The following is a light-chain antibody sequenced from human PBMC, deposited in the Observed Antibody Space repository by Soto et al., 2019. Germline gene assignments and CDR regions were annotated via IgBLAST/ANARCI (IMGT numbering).Light chain of an antibody. V-gene: IGKV1-39*01. J-gene: IGKJ1*01. CDR1: QSISNY. CDR3: QQGYSTLWT. Sequence: ITMTQSPPSLSASVGDRVTIPCRASQSISNYLNWYQQKPGKAPKLLIYAASTLQSGVPSRFSGSGSGTDFTLTISSLQPEDFATYSCQQGYSTLWTFAQGTNVDI. CDR2: AAS.